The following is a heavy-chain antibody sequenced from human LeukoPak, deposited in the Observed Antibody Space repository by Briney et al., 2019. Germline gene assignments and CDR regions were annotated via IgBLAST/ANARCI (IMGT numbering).Heavy chain of an antibody. CDR3: AREDDYGEPSQFVGIDY. CDR1: DYSYTNYG. CDR2: ISAYNGNT. Sequence: ASVKVSCKASDYSYTNYGISWVRQAPGQGLEWMGWISAYNGNTNYAPKFQDRVTMTTDSSTRTTYMELRGLTSNDTAVYYCAREDDYGEPSQFVGIDYWGQGTLVTVSS. D-gene: IGHD4-17*01. V-gene: IGHV1-18*01. J-gene: IGHJ4*02.